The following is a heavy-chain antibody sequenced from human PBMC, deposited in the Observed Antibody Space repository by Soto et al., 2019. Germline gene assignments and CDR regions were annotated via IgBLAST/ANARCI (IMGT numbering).Heavy chain of an antibody. J-gene: IGHJ1*01. CDR2: IYYSGST. CDR3: ARQITMVQN. Sequence: QLQLQESGPGLVKPSETLSLTCTVSGGSFSSSSYYWGLIRQTPGKGLEWIGSIYYSGSTYYKPSLKSRVPISVDTSKNQFSLNLSSVTAADTAVYYCARQITMVQNCGQGTLVTVSS. V-gene: IGHV4-39*01. D-gene: IGHD3-10*01. CDR1: GGSFSSSSYY.